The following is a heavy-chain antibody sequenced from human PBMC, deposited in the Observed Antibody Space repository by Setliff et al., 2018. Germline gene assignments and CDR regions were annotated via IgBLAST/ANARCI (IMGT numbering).Heavy chain of an antibody. D-gene: IGHD6-13*01. J-gene: IGHJ4*02. CDR2: ISAYNGNT. CDR3: AREVGSRLDY. Sequence: ASVKVSCKASGYTFTSFAFSWVRQAPGQGLEWMGWISAYNGNTNYAQKFQGRVTMTTDTSTSTAYMELRSLRSDDTAVYYCAREVGSRLDYWGQGTLVTVSS. CDR1: GYTFTSFA. V-gene: IGHV1-18*01.